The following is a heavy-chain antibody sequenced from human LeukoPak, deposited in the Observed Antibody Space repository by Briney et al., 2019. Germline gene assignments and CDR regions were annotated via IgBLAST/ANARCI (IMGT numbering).Heavy chain of an antibody. J-gene: IGHJ5*02. CDR3: ATVIGDS. D-gene: IGHD7-27*01. Sequence: GGSLRLSCAASGFTFSSYAMHRVRQAPGKGLEYVSAISSDGGSTYYANSVKGRFTISRDNSKNTLYLQMGSLTAEDMAVYYCATVIGDSWGQGTLVTVSS. CDR1: GFTFSSYA. V-gene: IGHV3-64*01. CDR2: ISSDGGST.